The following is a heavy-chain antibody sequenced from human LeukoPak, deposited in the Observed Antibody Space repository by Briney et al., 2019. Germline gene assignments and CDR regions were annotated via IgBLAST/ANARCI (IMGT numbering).Heavy chain of an antibody. CDR2: ISGSGGST. V-gene: IGHV3-23*01. J-gene: IGHJ4*02. Sequence: GGSLRLSCAASGFTFSSYAMSWVRQAPGKGLEWVSAISGSGGSTYYADSEEGRFTISRDNSKNTLYLQMNSLRAEDTAVYYCAVAPKSVSLSGSYYFDYWGQGTLVTVSS. D-gene: IGHD1-26*01. CDR1: GFTFSSYA. CDR3: AVAPKSVSLSGSYYFDY.